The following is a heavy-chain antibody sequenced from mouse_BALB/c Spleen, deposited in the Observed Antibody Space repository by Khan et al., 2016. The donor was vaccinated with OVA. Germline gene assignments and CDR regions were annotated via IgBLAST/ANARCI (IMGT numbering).Heavy chain of an antibody. CDR3: ARWFTY. Sequence: EVKLLESGPGLVKPSQSLSLTCTVTGYSITSDYAWNWIRQFPGNKLEWMGYISYSGSTTYNPSLKSRISTTRDTSKNQFFLQLNSVTTEDTATDYCARWFTYWGQGTLVTVSA. CDR2: ISYSGST. V-gene: IGHV3-2*02. J-gene: IGHJ3*01. CDR1: GYSITSDYA.